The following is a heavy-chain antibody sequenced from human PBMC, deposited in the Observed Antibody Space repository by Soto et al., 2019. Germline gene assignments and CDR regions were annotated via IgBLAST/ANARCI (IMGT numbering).Heavy chain of an antibody. D-gene: IGHD6-13*01. CDR1: GGSISSYY. J-gene: IGHJ4*02. CDR3: AASIAAAGTNYFHY. V-gene: IGHV4-59*08. Sequence: SETLSLTCTVSGGSISSYYWSWIRQPPGKGLEWIGYIYYSGSTNYNPSLKSRVTISVDTSKNQFSLKLSSVTAADTAVYYCAASIAAAGTNYFHYWGQGTLVNVSS. CDR2: IYYSGST.